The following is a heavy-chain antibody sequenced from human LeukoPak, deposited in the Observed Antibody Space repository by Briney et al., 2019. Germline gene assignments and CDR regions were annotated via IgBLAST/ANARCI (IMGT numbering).Heavy chain of an antibody. CDR3: ARDPGDYVGNDAFDI. CDR2: FDRGSLDT. D-gene: IGHD4-17*01. V-gene: IGHV3-23*01. J-gene: IGHJ3*02. Sequence: GGSLRLSCAASGFTLSDYPMTWVRQAPGKGLQWVSLFDRGSLDTYYADSVKGRFTVSRDNSKNTVYLQMNSLRAEDTAVYYCARDPGDYVGNDAFDIWGQGTMVTVSS. CDR1: GFTLSDYP.